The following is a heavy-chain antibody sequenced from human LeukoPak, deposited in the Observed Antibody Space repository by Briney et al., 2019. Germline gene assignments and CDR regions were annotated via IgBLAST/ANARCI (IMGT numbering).Heavy chain of an antibody. D-gene: IGHD3-10*01. J-gene: IGHJ4*02. CDR3: ASAMARGVITLPFDY. CDR2: IKQDGSEK. V-gene: IGHV3-7*05. CDR1: GFTFSSYW. Sequence: GGSLRLSCAASGFTFSSYWMSWVRQAPGKGLEWVANIKQDGSEKYYVDSVKGRFTISRDNAKNSLYLQMNSLRAEDAAVYYCASAMARGVITLPFDYWGQGTLVTVSS.